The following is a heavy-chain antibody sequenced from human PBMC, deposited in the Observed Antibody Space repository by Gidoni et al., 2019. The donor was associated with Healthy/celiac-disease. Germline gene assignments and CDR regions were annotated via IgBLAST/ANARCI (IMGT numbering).Heavy chain of an antibody. Sequence: QLQLQESGPGLGKPSETLSLTCTVSGASISSSSYYWGWIRQPPGKGLEWIGSIYYSGSTYYNPSLKSRVTISVDTSKNQFSLKLSSVTAADTAVYYCARETLEDTTYYDFWIGYDYDYWGQGTLVTVSS. CDR1: GASISSSSYY. V-gene: IGHV4-39*07. CDR3: ARETLEDTTYYDFWIGYDYDY. CDR2: IYYSGST. J-gene: IGHJ4*02. D-gene: IGHD3-3*01.